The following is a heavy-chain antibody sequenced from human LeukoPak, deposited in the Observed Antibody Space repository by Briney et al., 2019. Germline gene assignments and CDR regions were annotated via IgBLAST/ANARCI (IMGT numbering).Heavy chain of an antibody. J-gene: IGHJ4*02. D-gene: IGHD3-9*01. CDR2: INSDGSST. V-gene: IGHV3-74*01. CDR1: GFTFSDAW. CDR3: ARGLTGRYILTGYYNDY. Sequence: GGSLRLSCVASGFTFSDAWMTWVRQAPGKGLVWVSRINSDGSSTSYADSVKGRFTISRDNAKNTLYLQMNSLRAEDTAVYYCARGLTGRYILTGYYNDYWGQGTLVTVSS.